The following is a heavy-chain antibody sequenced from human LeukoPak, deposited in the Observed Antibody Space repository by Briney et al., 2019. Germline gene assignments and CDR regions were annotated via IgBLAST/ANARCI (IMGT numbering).Heavy chain of an antibody. CDR2: INPSGGST. Sequence: ASVKVSCKASGYTFTSYYMHWVRQAPGQGLEWMGIINPSGGSTSYAQKLQGRVTMTTDTSTSTAYMELRSLRSDDTAVYYCARDGIAAPRAFDIWGQGTMVTVSS. D-gene: IGHD1-1*01. CDR1: GYTFTSYY. CDR3: ARDGIAAPRAFDI. J-gene: IGHJ3*02. V-gene: IGHV1-46*01.